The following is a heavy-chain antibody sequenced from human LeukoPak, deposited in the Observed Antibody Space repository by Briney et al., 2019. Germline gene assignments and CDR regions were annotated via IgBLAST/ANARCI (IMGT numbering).Heavy chain of an antibody. J-gene: IGHJ4*02. CDR1: GGSISSYY. Sequence: SETLSLTCTVSGGSISSYYWSWIRQPPGKGLEWIGYIYYSGSTNYNPSLKSRVTISVETSKNQFSLKLSSVTAADTAVYYCAKGSLAIRAFDYWGQGTLVTVSS. V-gene: IGHV4-59*01. CDR2: IYYSGST. D-gene: IGHD3-10*01. CDR3: AKGSLAIRAFDY.